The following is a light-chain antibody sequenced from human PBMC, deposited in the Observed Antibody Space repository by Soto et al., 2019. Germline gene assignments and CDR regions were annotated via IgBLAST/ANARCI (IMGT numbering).Light chain of an antibody. Sequence: EIVLTQSPATLSLSLGERATLSCRASQSLSDNFLAWYQQKPGQAPRLLIYDAFTSASSIPDRFTGSGSGTDFTLTIDRLEPEDFAVYHCQQYGGSPWTFGQGTKVEI. CDR1: QSLSDNF. CDR3: QQYGGSPWT. J-gene: IGKJ1*01. CDR2: DAF. V-gene: IGKV3-20*01.